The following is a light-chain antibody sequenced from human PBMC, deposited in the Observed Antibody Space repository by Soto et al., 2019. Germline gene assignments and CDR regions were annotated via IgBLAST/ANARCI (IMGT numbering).Light chain of an antibody. V-gene: IGKV1-33*01. CDR2: DAS. CDR1: QDICNY. J-gene: IGKJ2*01. Sequence: DVQMTQSPSSLSASVGDRVTITCQASQDICNYLNWYQQKPGKAPKLLIYDASNLETGVPSRFSGSGSGTDFTFTIVSLHPENIATYYCQQYDNLPLTFGQGTKLEIK. CDR3: QQYDNLPLT.